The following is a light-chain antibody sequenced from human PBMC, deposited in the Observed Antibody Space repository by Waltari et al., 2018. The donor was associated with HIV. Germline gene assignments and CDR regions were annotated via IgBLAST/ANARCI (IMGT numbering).Light chain of an antibody. CDR2: NND. Sequence: QSVLTQPSSASGTPGQTVTIFCSGSSSNVGANIVNWYQQLPGTAPKLLIYNNDQRPSGVPDRFSGSKSGTSASRAVSGLQPEDEADYYCATWDDNLNGLLFGGRTKLTVL. V-gene: IGLV1-44*01. CDR1: SSNVGANI. J-gene: IGLJ2*01. CDR3: ATWDDNLNGLL.